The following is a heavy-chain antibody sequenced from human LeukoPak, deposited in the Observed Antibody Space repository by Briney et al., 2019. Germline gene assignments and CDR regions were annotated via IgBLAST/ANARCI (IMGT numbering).Heavy chain of an antibody. CDR3: AREELEPPTFDY. CDR1: GYTFTSYY. CDR2: NNPSGGST. V-gene: IGHV1-46*01. Sequence: ASVKVSCKASGYTFTSYYMHWVRQAPGQGLEWMGINNPSGGSTSYAQKFQGRVTMTRDMSTSTVYMELSSLRSEDTAVYYCAREELEPPTFDYWGQGTQVTVPS. D-gene: IGHD1-1*01. J-gene: IGHJ4*02.